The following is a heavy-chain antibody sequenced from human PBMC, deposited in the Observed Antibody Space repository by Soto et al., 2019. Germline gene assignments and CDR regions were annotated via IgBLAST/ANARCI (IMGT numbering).Heavy chain of an antibody. D-gene: IGHD3-10*01. CDR3: AKGGVLLWFGELPTFDY. J-gene: IGHJ4*02. V-gene: IGHV3-23*01. Sequence: EVQLLESGGGLVQPGGSLRLSCAASGFTFSSYAMSWVRQAPGKGLEWVSAISGSGGSTYYADSVKGRFTISRDNSKNTLYLQLNSLIAEDTAVYYCAKGGVLLWFGELPTFDYWVQGTLVTVSS. CDR2: ISGSGGST. CDR1: GFTFSSYA.